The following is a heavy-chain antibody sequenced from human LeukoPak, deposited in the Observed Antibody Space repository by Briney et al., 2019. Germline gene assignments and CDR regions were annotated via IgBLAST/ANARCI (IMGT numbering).Heavy chain of an antibody. V-gene: IGHV3-23*01. CDR3: AKRGEQQLVRAFDY. Sequence: SGGSLRLSCAASGFTFSSYAMSWVRQAPGKGLEWVSAISASGYSTYYADSVKGRFTISRDNSKNTVYLLMNSLRAEDTAVYYCAKRGEQQLVRAFDYWGQGTLVTVSS. D-gene: IGHD6-13*01. CDR1: GFTFSSYA. J-gene: IGHJ4*02. CDR2: ISASGYST.